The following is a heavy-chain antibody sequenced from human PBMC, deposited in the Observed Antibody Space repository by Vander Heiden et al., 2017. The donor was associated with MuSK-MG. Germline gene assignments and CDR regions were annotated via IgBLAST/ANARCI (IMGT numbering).Heavy chain of an antibody. CDR2: ISYDGSNK. Sequence: QVQLVESGGGVVQPGRSLRLSCAASGFTFSSYAMHWVRQAPGKGLEWVAVISYDGSNKYYADSVKGRFTISRDNSKNTLYLQMNSLRAEDTAVYYCARDNWNKAWYYYYYYYMDVWGKGTTVTVSS. J-gene: IGHJ6*03. D-gene: IGHD1-20*01. V-gene: IGHV3-30*04. CDR3: ARDNWNKAWYYYYYYYMDV. CDR1: GFTFSSYA.